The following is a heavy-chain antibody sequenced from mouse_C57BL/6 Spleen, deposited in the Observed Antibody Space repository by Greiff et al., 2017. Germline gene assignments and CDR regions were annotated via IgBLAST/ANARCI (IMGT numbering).Heavy chain of an antibody. J-gene: IGHJ1*03. CDR1: GYTFTDYN. Sequence: EVKLVESGPELVKPGASVKIPCKASGYTFTDYNMDWVKQSHGKSLEWIGDINPNNGGTIYNQKFKGKATLTVDKSSSTAYMELRSLTSEDTAVYYCARAPGYGSSYGYFDVWGTGTTVTVSS. V-gene: IGHV1-18*01. CDR2: INPNNGGT. D-gene: IGHD1-1*01. CDR3: ARAPGYGSSYGYFDV.